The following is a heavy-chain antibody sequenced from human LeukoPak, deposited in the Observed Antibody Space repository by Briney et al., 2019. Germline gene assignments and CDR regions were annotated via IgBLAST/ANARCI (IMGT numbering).Heavy chain of an antibody. Sequence: SETLSLTCAVSGGSISSTSYNWGWIRQPPGKGLEWIVSLFYSGSTYYDPSLKSRVTISVDTSKSQFSLKVTSVTAADTAVYYCARHSRYGLYYFDYWGQGTLVTVSS. D-gene: IGHD5-18*01. CDR3: ARHSRYGLYYFDY. V-gene: IGHV4-39*01. J-gene: IGHJ4*02. CDR1: GGSISSTSYN. CDR2: LFYSGST.